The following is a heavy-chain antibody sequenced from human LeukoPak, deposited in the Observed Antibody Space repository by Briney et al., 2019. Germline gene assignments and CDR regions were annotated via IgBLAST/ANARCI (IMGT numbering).Heavy chain of an antibody. Sequence: ASVKVSCKVSGYTLTELSMHWVRQAPGQGLEWMGWINPNSGGTNYAQKFQGRVTMTRDTSISTAYMELSRLRSDDTAVYYCARDSDFWSGYSPSPFDYWGQGTLVTVSS. CDR2: INPNSGGT. J-gene: IGHJ4*02. CDR1: GYTLTELS. D-gene: IGHD3-3*01. V-gene: IGHV1-2*02. CDR3: ARDSDFWSGYSPSPFDY.